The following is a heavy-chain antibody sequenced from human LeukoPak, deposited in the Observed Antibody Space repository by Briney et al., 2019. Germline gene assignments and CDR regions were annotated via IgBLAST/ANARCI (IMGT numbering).Heavy chain of an antibody. CDR1: GFTFSNYA. Sequence: GGSLRLSCAASGFTFSNYAMNWVRQAPGKGLEWVSAISGSGGSTYNADSVKGRLTISRDNSKNTLYLQMNSLRAEDTAVYYCAREVSGSYRDYFDYWGQETLVTVSS. D-gene: IGHD1-26*01. CDR2: ISGSGGST. V-gene: IGHV3-23*01. J-gene: IGHJ4*02. CDR3: AREVSGSYRDYFDY.